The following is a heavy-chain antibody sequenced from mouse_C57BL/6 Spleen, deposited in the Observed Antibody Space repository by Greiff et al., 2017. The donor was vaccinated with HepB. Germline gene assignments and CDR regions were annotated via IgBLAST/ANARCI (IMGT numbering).Heavy chain of an antibody. CDR2: IRSKSNNYAT. D-gene: IGHD1-1*01. J-gene: IGHJ4*01. Sequence: DVHLVESGGGLVQPKGSLKLSCAASGFSFNTYAMNWVRQAPGKGLEWVARIRSKSNNYATYYADSVKDRFTISRDDSESMLYLQMNNLKTEDTAMYYCSSSGLRFAIYYAMDYWGQGTSVTVSS. CDR3: SSSGLRFAIYYAMDY. CDR1: GFSFNTYA. V-gene: IGHV10-1*01.